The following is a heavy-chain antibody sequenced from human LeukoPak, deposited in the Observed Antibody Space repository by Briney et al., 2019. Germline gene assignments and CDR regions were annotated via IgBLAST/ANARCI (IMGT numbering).Heavy chain of an antibody. CDR3: AKAPRAVVLLYYFDY. CDR2: ISGGGGTT. Sequence: PGGSLRLSCAAPGFTFSSYAMTWVRQAPGKGLEWVSTISGGGGTTYYPDSVKGRFTISRDNSKNTLYLQMNSLRAEDTAVYYCAKAPRAVVLLYYFDYWGQGTLVTVSS. J-gene: IGHJ4*02. V-gene: IGHV3-23*01. CDR1: GFTFSSYA. D-gene: IGHD3-22*01.